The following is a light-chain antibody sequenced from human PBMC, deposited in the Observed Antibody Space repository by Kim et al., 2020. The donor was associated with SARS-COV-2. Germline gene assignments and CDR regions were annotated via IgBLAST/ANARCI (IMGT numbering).Light chain of an antibody. Sequence: GQSITLSCTGTSSDVSAYNRVSWYRQPPGTAPKLLIYDVSTRPSGVSNRFSGSKSGNTASLTISGLQAEDEADYYCSSYTYSTTWVFGGGTQLTVL. CDR3: SSYTYSTTWV. CDR1: SSDVSAYNR. V-gene: IGLV2-14*04. CDR2: DVS. J-gene: IGLJ3*02.